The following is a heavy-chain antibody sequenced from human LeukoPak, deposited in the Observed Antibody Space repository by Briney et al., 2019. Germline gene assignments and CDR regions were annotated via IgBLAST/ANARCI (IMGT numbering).Heavy chain of an antibody. D-gene: IGHD1-26*01. J-gene: IGHJ4*02. V-gene: IGHV3-74*03. CDR3: ATVFKGSSLQDY. CDR1: GFTITNHW. Sequence: GGSLRLSCEVSGFTITNHWMYWVRQAPERGLVWVSRIKSDERSAAYADSVKGRFTISRDNAKNTLYLQMNSLRAEDTAVYYCATVFKGSSLQDYWGQGTLVTVSS. CDR2: IKSDERSA.